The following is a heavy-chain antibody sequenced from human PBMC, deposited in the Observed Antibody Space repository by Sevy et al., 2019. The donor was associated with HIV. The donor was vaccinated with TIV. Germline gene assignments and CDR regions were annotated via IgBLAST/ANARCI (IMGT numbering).Heavy chain of an antibody. CDR2: ISWNSGSI. V-gene: IGHV3-9*01. D-gene: IGHD3-9*01. CDR1: GFTFDDYA. Sequence: GGSLRLSCAASGFTFDDYAMHWVRQAPGKGLEWVSGISWNSGSIGYADSVKGRFTISRDNPKNSLYLQMNSLRAEDTALYYCAKDLPDYDILTGYPGAFDYWGQGTLVTVSS. J-gene: IGHJ4*02. CDR3: AKDLPDYDILTGYPGAFDY.